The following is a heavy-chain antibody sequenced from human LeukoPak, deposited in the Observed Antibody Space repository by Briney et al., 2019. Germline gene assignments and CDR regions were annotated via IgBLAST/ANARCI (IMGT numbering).Heavy chain of an antibody. J-gene: IGHJ6*03. V-gene: IGHV4-59*01. CDR2: IYYSGIT. D-gene: IGHD3-10*01. CDR1: GGSISSYY. Sequence: PSETLSLTCTVSGGSISSYYWSWIRQPPGKGLEWIGYIYYSGITNYSPSLKSRVTISVDTSKNQFSLKLSSVTAADTAVYYCARGDYGSGSPYYYYYYYMDVWGKGTTVTVSS. CDR3: ARGDYGSGSPYYYYYYYMDV.